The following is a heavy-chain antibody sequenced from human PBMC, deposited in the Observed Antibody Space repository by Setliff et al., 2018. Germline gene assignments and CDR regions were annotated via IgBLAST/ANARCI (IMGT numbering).Heavy chain of an antibody. V-gene: IGHV1-18*04. D-gene: IGHD3-10*01. CDR2: IGTYDANT. J-gene: IGHJ3*02. Sequence: RASVKVSCKASANSFSGYYFHWVRQAPGQGLEWMGWIGTYDANTIYSQKFQGRVIMTTDTSTSTVYMDLRSLTFDDTAVYYCARPRSNYNRGAFSIWGQGTMVT. CDR1: ANSFSGYY. CDR3: ARPRSNYNRGAFSI.